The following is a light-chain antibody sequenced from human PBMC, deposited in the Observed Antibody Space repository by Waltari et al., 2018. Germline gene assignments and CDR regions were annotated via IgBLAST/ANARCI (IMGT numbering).Light chain of an antibody. CDR1: ESVTKY. CDR2: GAS. CDR3: QQYVSSPKT. V-gene: IGKV3-20*01. J-gene: IGKJ1*01. Sequence: EIVLTQSPGTLSLSPGERANLSCRASESVTKYVAWYQHKPGQAPRLLIYGASTRVIGIPDRISGSGSGTDFTLTITRLEPEDFAMYYCQQYVSSPKTFGPGTKVEIK.